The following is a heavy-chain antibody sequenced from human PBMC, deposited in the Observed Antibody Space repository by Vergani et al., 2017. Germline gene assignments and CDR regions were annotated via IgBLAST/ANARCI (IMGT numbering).Heavy chain of an antibody. CDR1: GGTFSSYA. V-gene: IGHV1-69*12. Sequence: QVQLVQSGAEVKKPGSSVKVSCKASGGTFSSYAISWVRQAPGQGLEWMGGIIPIFGTANYAQKFQGRVTITADESTSTSYMELSSLRSEDTALYYCARDRAGYCSGGSCYSDITDWGQGSLVTVSS. CDR3: ARDRAGYCSGGSCYSDITD. J-gene: IGHJ4*02. D-gene: IGHD2-15*01. CDR2: IIPIFGTA.